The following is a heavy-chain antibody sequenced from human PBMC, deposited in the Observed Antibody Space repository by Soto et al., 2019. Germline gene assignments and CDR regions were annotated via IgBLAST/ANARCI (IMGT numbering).Heavy chain of an antibody. D-gene: IGHD3-10*01. CDR1: GFSLSTSGLG. J-gene: IGHJ4*02. Sequence: QITLKASGPTLVKPTQTLTLTCTFSGFSLSTSGLGVGWVRQPPGKALEWLALIYWNDDKRYSPSLKSRLTSTKDTSKNQVVLTVANMDPLHTATYYCTHSCTGTYYTFHYWGQGALVTDS. CDR3: THSCTGTYYTFHY. CDR2: IYWNDDK. V-gene: IGHV2-5*01.